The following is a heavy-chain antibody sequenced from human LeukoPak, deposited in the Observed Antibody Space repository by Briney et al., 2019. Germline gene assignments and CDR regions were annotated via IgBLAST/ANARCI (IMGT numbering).Heavy chain of an antibody. Sequence: SQTLSLTCTVSGGSISSGDYYWSWIRQPPGKGLEWIGYIDYSGSTYYNPSLKSRVTISVDTSKNQFSLKLSSVTAADTAVYYCARTKHRYSSSWYEGDWFDPWGQGTLVTVSS. V-gene: IGHV4-30-4*01. CDR1: GGSISSGDYY. CDR2: IDYSGST. J-gene: IGHJ5*02. CDR3: ARTKHRYSSSWYEGDWFDP. D-gene: IGHD6-13*01.